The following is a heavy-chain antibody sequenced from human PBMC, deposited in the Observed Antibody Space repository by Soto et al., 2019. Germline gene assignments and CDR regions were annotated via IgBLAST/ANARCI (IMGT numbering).Heavy chain of an antibody. D-gene: IGHD6-19*01. V-gene: IGHV4-34*02. CDR2: INHRGGA. Sequence: QVQLQQWGAGQLKPSETLSLTCAVHGESFSGYGGPFSGYYWSWIRQTPGKGLEWIGEINHRGGANYRTSSKSRVTIPVDPSKNQFSLNLNSVTAADTAVYYCARGQRRGGSSGWSLWGQGTLVTVSS. J-gene: IGHJ4*02. CDR1: GGPFSGYY. CDR3: ARGQRRGGSSGWSL.